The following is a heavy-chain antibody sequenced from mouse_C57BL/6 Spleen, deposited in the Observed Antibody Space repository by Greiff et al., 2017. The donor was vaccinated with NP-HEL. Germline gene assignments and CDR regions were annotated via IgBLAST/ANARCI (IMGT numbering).Heavy chain of an antibody. CDR3: ARLGGIYYGI. CDR1: GYTFTSYW. J-gene: IGHJ2*01. Sequence: QVQLKQPGAELVRPGSSVKLSCKASGYTFTSYWMDWVKQRPGQGLEWIGNIYPSDSETHYNQKFKDKATLTVDKSSSTAYMQLSSLTSEDSAVYYCARLGGIYYGIWGQGTTLTVSS. D-gene: IGHD2-1*01. CDR2: IYPSDSET. V-gene: IGHV1-61*01.